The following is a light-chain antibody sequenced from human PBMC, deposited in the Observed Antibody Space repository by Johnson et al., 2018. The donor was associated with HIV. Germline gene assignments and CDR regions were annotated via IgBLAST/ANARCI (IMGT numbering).Light chain of an antibody. CDR1: SSNIGNNY. CDR3: GTWDSSLSAYV. CDR2: ENN. J-gene: IGLJ1*01. V-gene: IGLV1-51*02. Sequence: QSVLTQPPSVSAAPGQKVTISCSGSSSNIGNNYVSWYQQLPGTAPKLLIYENNKRPSGIPDRFSGSKSGTSATLGITGLQTGDEADYHCGTWDSSLSAYVFGPGTKVTVL.